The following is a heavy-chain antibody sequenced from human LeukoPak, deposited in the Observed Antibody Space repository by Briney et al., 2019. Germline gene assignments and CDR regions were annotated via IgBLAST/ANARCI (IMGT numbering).Heavy chain of an antibody. CDR2: ISSSSSYI. V-gene: IGHV3-21*01. CDR3: ARDNPNYYMDV. J-gene: IGHJ6*03. CDR1: GFTFSSYS. Sequence: GSLRLSCAASGFTFSSYSMNWVRQAPGKGLEWVSSISSSSSYIYYADSVKGRFTISRDNAKNSLYLQMNSLRAEDTAVYYCARDNPNYYMDVWGKGTTVTVSS.